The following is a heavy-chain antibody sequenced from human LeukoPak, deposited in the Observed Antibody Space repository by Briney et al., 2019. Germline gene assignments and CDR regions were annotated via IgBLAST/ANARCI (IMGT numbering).Heavy chain of an antibody. CDR1: GFTFSSYG. CDR2: IWYDGSNK. D-gene: IGHD3-10*01. J-gene: IGHJ3*02. CDR3: AKDRYGSVSGGFDI. Sequence: GGSLRLSCAASGFTFSSYGMHWVRQAPGKGLEWVAVIWYDGSNKYYAGSVKGRFTISRDNSKNTLYLQMNSLRAEDTAVYYCAKDRYGSVSGGFDIWGQGTTVTVSS. V-gene: IGHV3-30*02.